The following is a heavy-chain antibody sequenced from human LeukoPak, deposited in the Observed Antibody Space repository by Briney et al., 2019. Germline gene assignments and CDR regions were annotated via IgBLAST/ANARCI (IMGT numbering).Heavy chain of an antibody. CDR3: ARDLYSSGWYGGDYYYYGMDV. J-gene: IGHJ6*02. Sequence: ASVTVSCKASGYTFTSYAMNWVRQAPGQGLEWMGWINTNTGNPTYAQGFTGRFVFSLDTSVSTAYLQISSLKAEDTAVYYCARDLYSSGWYGGDYYYYGMDVWGQGTTVTVSS. CDR2: INTNTGNP. D-gene: IGHD6-19*01. CDR1: GYTFTSYA. V-gene: IGHV7-4-1*02.